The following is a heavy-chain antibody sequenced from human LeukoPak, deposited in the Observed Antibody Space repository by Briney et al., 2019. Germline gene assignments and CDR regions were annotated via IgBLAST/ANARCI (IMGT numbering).Heavy chain of an antibody. CDR2: IYPGDSDT. CDR1: GYSFTSYW. V-gene: IGHV5-51*01. J-gene: IGHJ3*02. Sequence: KRGESLKISCKGSGYSFTSYWIGWVRQVPGKGLEWMGIIYPGDSDTRYSPSFQGQVTISADKSISTAYLQWSSLKASDTAMYYCARLKFGDGYCSSTSCLDAFDIWGQGTMVTVSS. D-gene: IGHD2-2*03. CDR3: ARLKFGDGYCSSTSCLDAFDI.